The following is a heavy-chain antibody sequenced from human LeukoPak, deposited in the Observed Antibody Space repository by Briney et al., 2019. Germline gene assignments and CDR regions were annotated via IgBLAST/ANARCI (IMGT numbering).Heavy chain of an antibody. CDR1: GYTFTGYY. CDR2: INPNSGGT. V-gene: IGHV1-2*02. CDR3: ARDPFRYDFWSDLALDY. D-gene: IGHD3-3*01. Sequence: GASVKVSCKASGYTFTGYYMHWVRQAPGQGLEWMGWINPNSGGTNYAQKFQGRVTMTRDTSISTAYMELSRLRSDDTAVYYCARDPFRYDFWSDLALDYWGQGTLVTDSS. J-gene: IGHJ4*02.